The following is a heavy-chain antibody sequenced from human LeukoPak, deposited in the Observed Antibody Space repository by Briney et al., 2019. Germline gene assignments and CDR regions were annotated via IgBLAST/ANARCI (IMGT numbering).Heavy chain of an antibody. Sequence: GGSLRLSCAASGFTFSSYSMNWVRQAPGKGLEWVSSISSSSSYIYYADSVKGRFTISRGNAKNSLYLQMNSLRAEDTAVYYCARVPSHDYGEWGQGTLVTVSS. J-gene: IGHJ4*02. CDR1: GFTFSSYS. CDR2: ISSSSSYI. V-gene: IGHV3-21*01. CDR3: ARVPSHDYGE. D-gene: IGHD4-17*01.